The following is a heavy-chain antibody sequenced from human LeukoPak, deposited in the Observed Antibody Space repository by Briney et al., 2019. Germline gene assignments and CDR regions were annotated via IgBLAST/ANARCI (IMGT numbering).Heavy chain of an antibody. CDR1: GGSFSGYY. CDR2: INHSGST. CDR3: ARDLLSWSPGGGDY. V-gene: IGHV4-34*01. D-gene: IGHD6-13*01. J-gene: IGHJ4*02. Sequence: SETLSLTCAVYGGSFSGYYWSWIRQPPGKGLEWIGEINHSGSTNYNPSLKSRVTISVDTSKNQFSLKLSSVTAADTAVYYCARDLLSWSPGGGDYWGQGTLVTVSS.